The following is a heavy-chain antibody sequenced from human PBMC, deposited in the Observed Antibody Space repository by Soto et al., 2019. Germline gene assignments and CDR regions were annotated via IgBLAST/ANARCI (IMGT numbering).Heavy chain of an antibody. V-gene: IGHV4-30-2*01. D-gene: IGHD3-22*01. CDR1: GGSISSGGYS. CDR2: IYHSGST. J-gene: IGHJ5*02. CDR3: ARGRSGYYENWFDP. Sequence: SETLSLTCAVSGGSISSGGYSWSWIRQPPGKGLEWIGYIYHSGSTYYNPSLKSRVTISVDRSKNQFSLKLSSVTAADTAVYHCARGRSGYYENWFDPWGQGTLVTVSS.